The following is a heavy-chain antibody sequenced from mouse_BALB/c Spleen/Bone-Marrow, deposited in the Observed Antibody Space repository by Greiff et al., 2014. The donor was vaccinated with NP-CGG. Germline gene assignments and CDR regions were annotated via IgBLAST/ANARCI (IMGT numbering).Heavy chain of an antibody. V-gene: IGHV5-6-3*01. CDR2: INSNGGGT. CDR1: GFTFSSYG. Sequence: EVQLVESGGGLVQPGGSLKLSCAASGFTFSSYGMSWVRQTPDKRLELVATINSNGGGTYYPDSVKGRFTISRDTAKNTLYLQMSSLKSEETAMYYCVRGNYGNYVDYFDFWGQGTTLTVSS. J-gene: IGHJ2*01. D-gene: IGHD2-1*01. CDR3: VRGNYGNYVDYFDF.